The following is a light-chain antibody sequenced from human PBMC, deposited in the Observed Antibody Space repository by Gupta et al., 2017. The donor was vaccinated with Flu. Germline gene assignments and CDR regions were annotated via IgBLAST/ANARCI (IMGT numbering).Light chain of an antibody. Sequence: QSVLTQPPSVSAAPGQKVTISCSGSNSNIGPNYVSWYQQLPGTAPKPLIYDNNKRPSGIPDRFSGSKSGTSATLGITGLQTGDEADYYCGTWDHSLNNGRVFGGGTKLTVL. CDR3: GTWDHSLNNGRV. CDR1: NSNIGPNY. CDR2: DNN. V-gene: IGLV1-51*01. J-gene: IGLJ3*02.